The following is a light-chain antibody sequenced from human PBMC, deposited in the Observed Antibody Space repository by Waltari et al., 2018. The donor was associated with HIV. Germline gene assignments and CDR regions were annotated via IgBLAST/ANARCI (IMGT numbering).Light chain of an antibody. V-gene: IGKV2D-29*01. CDR1: QSLLHSDGKTY. Sequence: IVLTQSPLSLPVTPGQPASISCKSSQSLLHSDGKTYLYWYLQSPVQPPQLLINEVSNRFSRVPDRCSGGGSGTEFSLNISRVEAEDGGTYYCMQSIQLPLTFGGGTKVEIK. CDR3: MQSIQLPLT. CDR2: EVS. J-gene: IGKJ4*01.